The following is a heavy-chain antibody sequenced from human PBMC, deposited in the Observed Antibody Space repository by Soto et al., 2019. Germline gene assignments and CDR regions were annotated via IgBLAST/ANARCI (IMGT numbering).Heavy chain of an antibody. CDR3: AKAFRDGYNYFDY. CDR2: ISGSGIST. D-gene: IGHD5-12*01. Sequence: PGESLKISCAASGFTFSSYAMSWVRQAPGKGLDWVSAISGSGISTYYADSVKGRFTISGDNSKNTLYLQMNSLRAEDTAVYYCAKAFRDGYNYFDYWGQGTLVTVSS. V-gene: IGHV3-23*01. J-gene: IGHJ4*02. CDR1: GFTFSSYA.